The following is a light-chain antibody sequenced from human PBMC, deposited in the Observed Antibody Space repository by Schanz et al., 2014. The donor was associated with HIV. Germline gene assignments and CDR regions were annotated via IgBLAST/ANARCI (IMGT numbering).Light chain of an antibody. CDR3: QSFDRLMRGLV. Sequence: QSVLTQPPSLSGAPGQRVSLSCNGSSSNIGAGYDVHWYQQFPGTAPKLLIFDDDSRPSGVPDRFSGSKSGTSASLAITGLQDDDEDDYYCQSFDRLMRGLVFGGGTKLTVL. V-gene: IGLV1-40*01. CDR1: SSNIGAGYD. J-gene: IGLJ2*01. CDR2: DDD.